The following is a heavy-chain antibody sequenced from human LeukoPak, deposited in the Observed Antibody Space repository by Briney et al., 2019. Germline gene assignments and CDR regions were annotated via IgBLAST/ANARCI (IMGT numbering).Heavy chain of an antibody. Sequence: SSETLSLTCTVSGGSISSYYWSWIRQPPGKGLEWIGYIYYSGSTYYNPSLKSRVTISVDTSKNQFSLKLSSVTAADTAVYYCARGQAWDSSGYYPEYFDYWGQGTLVTVSS. D-gene: IGHD3-22*01. CDR1: GGSISSYY. V-gene: IGHV4-59*12. CDR3: ARGQAWDSSGYYPEYFDY. CDR2: IYYSGST. J-gene: IGHJ4*02.